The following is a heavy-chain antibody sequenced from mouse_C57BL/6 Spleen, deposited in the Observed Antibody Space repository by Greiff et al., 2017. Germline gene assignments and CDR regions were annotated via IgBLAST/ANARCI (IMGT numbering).Heavy chain of an antibody. J-gene: IGHJ3*01. CDR2: INPSTGGT. CDR1: GYSFTGYY. V-gene: IGHV1-42*01. D-gene: IGHD4-1*01. Sequence: VQLKESGPELVKPGASVKISCKASGYSFTGYYMNWVKQSPEKSLEWIGEINPSTGGTTYNQKFKAKATLTVDKSSSTAYMQLKSLTSEDSAVSYCARAANWDGRFAYWGQGTLVTVSA. CDR3: ARAANWDGRFAY.